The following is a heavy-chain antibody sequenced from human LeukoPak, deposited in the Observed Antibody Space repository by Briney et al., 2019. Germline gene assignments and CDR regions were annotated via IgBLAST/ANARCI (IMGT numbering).Heavy chain of an antibody. J-gene: IGHJ5*02. CDR1: GYSISSGYY. CDR2: IYHSGST. Sequence: PSETLSLTCTVSGYSISSGYYWGWIRQPPGKGLEWIGSIYHSGSTYYNPSLKSRVTISVDTSKNQFSLKLSSVTAADTAVYYCARVMMAATPVVNWFDPWGQGTLVTVSS. D-gene: IGHD2-2*01. CDR3: ARVMMAATPVVNWFDP. V-gene: IGHV4-38-2*02.